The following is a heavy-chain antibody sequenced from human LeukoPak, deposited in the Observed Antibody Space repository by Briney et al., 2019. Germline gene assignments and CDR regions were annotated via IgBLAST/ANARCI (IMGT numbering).Heavy chain of an antibody. CDR1: GFTFSSYS. CDR2: ISSSSSYI. CDR3: ARWGNIAAAGAYYYYYYMDV. V-gene: IGHV3-21*01. D-gene: IGHD6-13*01. Sequence: PGGSLRLSCAASGFTFSSYSMNWVRQAPGKGLEWVSSISSSSSYIYYADSVKGRFTISRDNAKNSLYLQMNSLRAEETVVYYCARWGNIAAAGAYYYYYYMDVWGKGTTVTVSS. J-gene: IGHJ6*03.